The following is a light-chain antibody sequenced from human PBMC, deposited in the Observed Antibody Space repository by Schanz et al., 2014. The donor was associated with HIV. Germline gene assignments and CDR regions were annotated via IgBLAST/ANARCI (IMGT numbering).Light chain of an antibody. CDR3: AAWDDSLSGPVV. V-gene: IGLV1-51*01. Sequence: QSVLTQPPSVSAAPGQKVTISCSGSSSNIGNNYVSWYQQFPGTAPKLLIYDNYQRPSGVPDRFSGSKSGTSATLGITGLQTGDEADYYCAAWDDSLSGPVVFGGGTKLTVL. CDR1: SSNIGNNY. CDR2: DNY. J-gene: IGLJ2*01.